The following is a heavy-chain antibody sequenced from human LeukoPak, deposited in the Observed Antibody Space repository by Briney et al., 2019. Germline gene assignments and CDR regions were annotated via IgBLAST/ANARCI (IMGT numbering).Heavy chain of an antibody. J-gene: IGHJ5*02. CDR2: ISSSGTTI. V-gene: IGHV3-48*03. CDR3: ARVGVVVAATGNLWFDP. Sequence: GGSLRLSCAASGFTFSSYEMNWVRQAPGKGLEWVSYISSSGTTIYYADSVKGRFTISRDNSKNSLYLQMNSLRAEDTAVYYCARVGVVVAATGNLWFDPWGQGTLVTVSS. D-gene: IGHD2-15*01. CDR1: GFTFSSYE.